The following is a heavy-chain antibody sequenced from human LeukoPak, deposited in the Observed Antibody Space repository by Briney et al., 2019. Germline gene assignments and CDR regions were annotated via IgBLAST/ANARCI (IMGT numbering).Heavy chain of an antibody. J-gene: IGHJ5*02. D-gene: IGHD2-2*03. Sequence: GGSLRLSCAASGFTFSSYAMSWVRQAPGKGLEWVSVISGSGGSTYYADSAKGRFTISRDNSKNTLYLQMNSMRAEDTAVYHCAKGGYCSSTSCPFDPWGQGTLVTVSS. CDR2: ISGSGGST. V-gene: IGHV3-23*01. CDR3: AKGGYCSSTSCPFDP. CDR1: GFTFSSYA.